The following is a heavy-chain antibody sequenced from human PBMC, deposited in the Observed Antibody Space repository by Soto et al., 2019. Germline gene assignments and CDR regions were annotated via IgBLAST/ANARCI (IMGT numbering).Heavy chain of an antibody. CDR3: ARGFNSYGKYYFDY. J-gene: IGHJ4*02. Sequence: ASVKVSCKASGYTFTSYGISWVRQAPGQGLEWMGWISAYNGNTNYAQKLQGRVTMTTDTSTSTAYMEPRSLRSDDTAVYYCARGFNSYGKYYFDYWGQGTLVTVSS. D-gene: IGHD5-18*01. CDR2: ISAYNGNT. CDR1: GYTFTSYG. V-gene: IGHV1-18*01.